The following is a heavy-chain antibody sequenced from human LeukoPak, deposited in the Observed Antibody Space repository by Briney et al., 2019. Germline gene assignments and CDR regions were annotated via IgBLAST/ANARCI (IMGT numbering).Heavy chain of an antibody. Sequence: SETLSLTCTVSGGSISSYYWSWIRQPAGKGLWWIGRIYTSGSTNYNPSLKSRVTMSVDTSKNQFSLKLSSVTAADTAVYYCARIVVVPAATLGNWFDPWGQGTLVTVSS. D-gene: IGHD2-2*01. V-gene: IGHV4-4*07. J-gene: IGHJ5*02. CDR3: ARIVVVPAATLGNWFDP. CDR1: GGSISSYY. CDR2: IYTSGST.